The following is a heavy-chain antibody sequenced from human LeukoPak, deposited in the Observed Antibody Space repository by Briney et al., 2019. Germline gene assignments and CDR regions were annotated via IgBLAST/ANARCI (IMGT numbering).Heavy chain of an antibody. J-gene: IGHJ4*02. Sequence: SETLSLTCTVSGGSISSYYWSWIRQPPGKGLEWIGYIYYSGSTNYNPSLKSRVTISVDTSKNQFSLKLSSVTAADTAVYYCARSTPHGWNYRDRGGYFDYWGQGTLVTVSS. CDR3: ARSTPHGWNYRDRGGYFDY. V-gene: IGHV4-59*01. CDR1: GGSISSYY. CDR2: IYYSGST. D-gene: IGHD1-7*01.